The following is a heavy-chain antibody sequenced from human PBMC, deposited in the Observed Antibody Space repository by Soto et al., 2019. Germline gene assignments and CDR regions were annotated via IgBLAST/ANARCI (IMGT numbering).Heavy chain of an antibody. D-gene: IGHD6-19*01. CDR3: AKDPRSGYDSCWQYFDY. CDR1: GFTFSSYA. V-gene: IGHV3-23*01. J-gene: IGHJ4*02. Sequence: PGGSLRLSCAASGFTFSSYAMSWVRQAPGKGLEWVSAISGSGGSTYYADSVKGRFTISRDNSKNTLYLQMNSLRAEDTAIYYCAKDPRSGYDSCWQYFDYWGQGILVTVSS. CDR2: ISGSGGST.